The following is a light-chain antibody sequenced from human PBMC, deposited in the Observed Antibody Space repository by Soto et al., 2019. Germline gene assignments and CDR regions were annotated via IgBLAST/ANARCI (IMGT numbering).Light chain of an antibody. J-gene: IGLJ2*01. CDR1: SSNIGAGYD. CDR3: QSYDSSLSKV. Sequence: QPVLTQQPSVSGAPGQRVTISCTGSSSNIGAGYDVHWYQQLPGTAPKLLIYGNSNRPSGVPDRFSGSKSGTSASLAITGLQAEDDADYYCQSYDSSLSKVFGGGTKLNVL. CDR2: GNS. V-gene: IGLV1-40*01.